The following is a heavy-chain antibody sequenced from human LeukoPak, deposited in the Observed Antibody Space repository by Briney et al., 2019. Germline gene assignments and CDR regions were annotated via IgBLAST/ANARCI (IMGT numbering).Heavy chain of an antibody. J-gene: IGHJ5*02. Sequence: SETLSLTCAVSGYSISSGYQWAWIRQPPGKTLEWIDSIFHTGSAHYNPSLQSRVTISVDTSTNHFSLRLSSVTAADTAVYYCARDPRWLTPDCTSISCYENYFDPWGQGILVTVSS. CDR2: IFHTGSA. CDR3: ARDPRWLTPDCTSISCYENYFDP. CDR1: GYSISSGYQ. V-gene: IGHV4-38-2*02. D-gene: IGHD2-2*01.